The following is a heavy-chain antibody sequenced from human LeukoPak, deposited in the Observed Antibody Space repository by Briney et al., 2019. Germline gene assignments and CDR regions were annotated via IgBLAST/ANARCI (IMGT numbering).Heavy chain of an antibody. Sequence: PGGSLRLSCAASGFTFSSYAMSWVRQAPGQGLEWVSAISGSGGSTYYADSVKGRFTISRDNSKNTLYLQMNSLRAEDTAVYYCAKGRNYGDYEAIFDYWGQGTLVTVSS. CDR3: AKGRNYGDYEAIFDY. CDR1: GFTFSSYA. D-gene: IGHD4-17*01. CDR2: ISGSGGST. J-gene: IGHJ4*02. V-gene: IGHV3-23*01.